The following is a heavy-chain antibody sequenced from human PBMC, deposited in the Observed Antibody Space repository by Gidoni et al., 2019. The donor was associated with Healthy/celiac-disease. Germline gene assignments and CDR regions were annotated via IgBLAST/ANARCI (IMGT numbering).Heavy chain of an antibody. J-gene: IGHJ6*03. D-gene: IGHD1-1*01. Sequence: EVQLVESGGGLVQPGRSLRLSCAASGFTFDDYAMHWGRQAPGKGLEWVSGISWNSGSIGYADSVKGRFTISRDNAKNSLYLQMNSLRAEDTALYYCAKDHWTVPYYMDVWGKGTTVTVSS. CDR2: ISWNSGSI. CDR1: GFTFDDYA. CDR3: AKDHWTVPYYMDV. V-gene: IGHV3-9*01.